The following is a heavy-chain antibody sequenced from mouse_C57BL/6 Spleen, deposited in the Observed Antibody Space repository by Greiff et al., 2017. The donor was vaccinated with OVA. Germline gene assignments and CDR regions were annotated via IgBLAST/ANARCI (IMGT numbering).Heavy chain of an antibody. J-gene: IGHJ1*03. D-gene: IGHD2-2*01. CDR1: GYTFTDYY. CDR2: INPNNGGT. CDR3: AGGLRRYFDV. Sequence: VQLKQSGPELVKPGASVKISCKASGYTFTDYYMNWVKQSHGKSLEWIGDINPNNGGTSYNQKFKGKATLTVDKSSSTAYMELRSLTSEDSAVYYCAGGLRRYFDVWGTGTTVTVSS. V-gene: IGHV1-26*01.